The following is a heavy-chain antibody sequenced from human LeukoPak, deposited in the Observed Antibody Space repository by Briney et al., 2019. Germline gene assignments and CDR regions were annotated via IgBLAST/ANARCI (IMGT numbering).Heavy chain of an antibody. J-gene: IGHJ4*01. V-gene: IGHV3-23*01. CDR2: IGGRDGGT. CDR3: AKWGDYDILTGYYVSDY. Sequence: GGSLRLSCAASGFIFSNYAMSWVRQAPGKGLEWVSAIGGRDGGTYYADSVKGRFTVSRDDPKNTLYLQMNTLRVEDTAVYYCAKWGDYDILTGYYVSDYWGHGTLVTVSS. D-gene: IGHD3-9*01. CDR1: GFIFSNYA.